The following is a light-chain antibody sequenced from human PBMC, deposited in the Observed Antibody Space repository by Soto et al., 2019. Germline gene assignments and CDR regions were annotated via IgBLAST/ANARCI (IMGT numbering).Light chain of an antibody. J-gene: IGKJ3*01. CDR2: AAS. CDR1: QSISSH. Sequence: DIQMTQSPSSLSASVGDRVTITCRASQSISSHLNWYQHKPGKAPKLLIYAASSLQSGVPSRFSGSGSGTEFTLTISSLQPEDSATYYCQQSYGTPFSCGPGTKADI. CDR3: QQSYGTPFS. V-gene: IGKV1-39*01.